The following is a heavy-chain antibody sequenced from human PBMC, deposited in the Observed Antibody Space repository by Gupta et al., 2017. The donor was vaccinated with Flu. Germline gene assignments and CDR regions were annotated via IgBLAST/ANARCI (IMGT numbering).Heavy chain of an antibody. D-gene: IGHD2-2*01. CDR3: TRDHGTSYFD. CDR1: VFTFSSYW. J-gene: IGHJ4*02. V-gene: IGHV3-74*01. CDR2: IKHDGSGA. Sequence: EVQLVESGGGLVQPGGSLRLSCAASVFTFSSYWMHWVRQAPGKGLVWVSRIKHDGSGASYADSVKGRFTISRDNAKNTLYLQMNSLRAEDTAVYYCTRDHGTSYFDWGQGTLVTVSS.